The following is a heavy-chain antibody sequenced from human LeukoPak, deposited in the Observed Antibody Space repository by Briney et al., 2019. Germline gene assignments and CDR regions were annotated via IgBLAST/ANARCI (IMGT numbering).Heavy chain of an antibody. Sequence: PSETLSLTCAVSGGSITSDYWSWIRQPPGKRLEWLGFISHSGSSDCNPSLKSRVTMSVDTSETQFSLRLSSVTAADTAIYYCARVRGAVDALGWFDPWGQGTLVTVSS. CDR3: ARVRGAVDALGWFDP. CDR1: GGSITSDY. D-gene: IGHD1-26*01. V-gene: IGHV4-59*01. CDR2: ISHSGSS. J-gene: IGHJ5*02.